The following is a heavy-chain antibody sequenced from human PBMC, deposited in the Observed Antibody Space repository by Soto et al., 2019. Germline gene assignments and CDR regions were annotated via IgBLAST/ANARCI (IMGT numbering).Heavy chain of an antibody. D-gene: IGHD3-22*01. CDR1: GFTFSSYS. CDR3: ARDVTSSTYYYLSPGGFDP. Sequence: PGGSLRLSCAASGFTFSSYSMNWVRQAPGKGLEWVSSISSSSSYIYYADSVKGRFTISRDNAKNSLYLQMNSLGAEDTAVYYCARDVTSSTYYYLSPGGFDPWGQGTLVTVSS. V-gene: IGHV3-21*01. CDR2: ISSSSSYI. J-gene: IGHJ5*02.